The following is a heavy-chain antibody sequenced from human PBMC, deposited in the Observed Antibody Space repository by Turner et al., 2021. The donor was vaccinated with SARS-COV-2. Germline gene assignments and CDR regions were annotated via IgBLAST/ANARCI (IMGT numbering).Heavy chain of an antibody. V-gene: IGHV3-30-3*01. J-gene: IGHJ4*02. D-gene: IGHD2-8*01. CDR3: ARATYLLGYCANGVCYPDY. CDR2: RSYDESDK. CDR1: GFTFSSYA. Sequence: QVQLVESGGGVVQPGRSLRLSCSASGFTFSSYAMHWVRQAPGKGLEWVAGRSYDESDKYYADYVKGRFIISRDNSKNTLYLQMNSLRAEDTAVYYCARATYLLGYCANGVCYPDYWGQGTLVTVSS.